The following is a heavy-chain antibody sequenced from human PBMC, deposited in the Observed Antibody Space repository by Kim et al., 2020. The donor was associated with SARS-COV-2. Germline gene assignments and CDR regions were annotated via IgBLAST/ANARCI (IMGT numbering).Heavy chain of an antibody. V-gene: IGHV3-73*01. CDR2: IRSKANSYAT. J-gene: IGHJ3*02. D-gene: IGHD3-3*01. CDR3: TRVXXTTXAFWDXXD. Sequence: GGSLRLSCAASGFSFSDSAMHWVRQASGKGLEWVGRIRSKANSYATTYAASVKGRFTISRDDSKXXAYLQMNSLKTEXTAVYYCTRVXXTTXAFWDXXD. CDR1: GFSFSDSA.